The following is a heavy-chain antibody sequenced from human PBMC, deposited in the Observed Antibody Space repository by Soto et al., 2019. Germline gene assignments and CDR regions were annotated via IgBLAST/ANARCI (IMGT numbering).Heavy chain of an antibody. CDR1: GYTFTSYA. J-gene: IGHJ6*02. Sequence: QVQLVQSGAEVKKPGASGKVSCKASGYTFTSYAMHWVRQAPGQRLEWMGWINAGNGNTQYSQKFQGRVTITRDTSASTAYMELSSLRSEDTAVYYCVYGSGMFPAPYYYYYGMDVWGQGTTDTVSS. V-gene: IGHV1-3*01. CDR2: INAGNGNT. CDR3: VYGSGMFPAPYYYYYGMDV. D-gene: IGHD3-10*01.